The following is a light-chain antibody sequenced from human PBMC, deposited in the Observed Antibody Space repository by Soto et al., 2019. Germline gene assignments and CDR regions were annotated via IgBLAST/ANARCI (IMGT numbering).Light chain of an antibody. CDR3: QQYGSSPGYT. V-gene: IGKV1-27*01. Sequence: DIQMTQSPSSVSASVGDRVTITCRASQAISNYLAWYQQKPGEVPKVLIYAASTLQSGVPSRFSGSGSGTDFTLTITSLQPEDVATYYCQQYGSSPGYTFGQGTKLEIK. CDR1: QAISNY. J-gene: IGKJ2*01. CDR2: AAS.